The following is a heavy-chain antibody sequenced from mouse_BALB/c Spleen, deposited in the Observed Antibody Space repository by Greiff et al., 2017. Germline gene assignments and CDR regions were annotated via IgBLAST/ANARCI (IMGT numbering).Heavy chain of an antibody. Sequence: QVTLKVSGPGILQPSQTLSLTCSFSGFSLSTSGMGVSWIRQPSGKGLEWLAHIYWDDDKRYNPCLKSRLTISKDTSSNQVFLKITSVDTADTATYYCARSVLWQKGFFDYWGQGTTLTVSS. CDR3: ARSVLWQKGFFDY. CDR1: GFSLSTSGMG. V-gene: IGHV8-12*01. J-gene: IGHJ2*01. CDR2: IYWDDDK. D-gene: IGHD1-1*02.